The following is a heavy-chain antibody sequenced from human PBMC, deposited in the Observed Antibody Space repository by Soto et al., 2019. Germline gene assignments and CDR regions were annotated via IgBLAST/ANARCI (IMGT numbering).Heavy chain of an antibody. CDR2: FDPEDGET. J-gene: IGHJ4*02. D-gene: IGHD2-2*01. CDR1: GGTFSSYA. Sequence: ASVKVSCKASGGTFSSYAISWVRQAPGQGLEWMGGFDPEDGETIYAQKFQGRVTMTEDTSTDTAYMELSSLRSEDTAVYYCATGLGYCISTSCYLVYWGQGTLVTVSS. CDR3: ATGLGYCISTSCYLVY. V-gene: IGHV1-24*01.